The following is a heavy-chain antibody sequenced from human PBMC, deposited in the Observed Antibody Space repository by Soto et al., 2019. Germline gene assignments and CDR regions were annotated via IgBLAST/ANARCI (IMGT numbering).Heavy chain of an antibody. CDR1: GFTFSDYY. J-gene: IGHJ6*03. Sequence: GGSLRLSCAASGFTFSDYYMSWIRQAPGKGLEWVSYISSSGSTIYYADSVKGRFTISRDNAKTSLYLQMNSLRAEDTALYYSATPTTATPTIIGYCLGIRGKRCTVTASS. CDR2: ISSSGSTI. CDR3: ATPTTATPTIIGYCLGI. D-gene: IGHD6-25*01. V-gene: IGHV3-11*01.